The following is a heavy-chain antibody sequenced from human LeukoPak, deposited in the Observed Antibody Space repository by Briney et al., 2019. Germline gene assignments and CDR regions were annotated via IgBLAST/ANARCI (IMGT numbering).Heavy chain of an antibody. CDR2: TNWNAGST. D-gene: IGHD3-10*02. V-gene: IGHV3-20*04. CDR1: GFVFHDYS. J-gene: IGHJ6*04. CDR3: AELGITMIGGV. Sequence: PGGSLRLSCVGSGFVFHDYSMTWVRQAPGKGLEWVSGTNWNAGSTYYADSVKGRFTISRDNAKNSLYLQMNSLRAEDTAVYYCAELGITMIGGVWGKGTTVTISS.